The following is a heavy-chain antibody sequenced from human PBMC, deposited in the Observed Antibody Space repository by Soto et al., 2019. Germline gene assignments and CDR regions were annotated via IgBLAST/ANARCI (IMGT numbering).Heavy chain of an antibody. CDR2: IIPIVGTA. Sequence: QVQLVQSGAEVKKPGSSVKVSCKASGGTFSSYAISWVRQAPGQGLEWMGGIIPIVGTANYAQKFQGRVTITADESTSTAYMELSSLRSEDTAVYYCARDEYYGSGSYYNWFDPWGQGTLVTVSS. J-gene: IGHJ5*02. V-gene: IGHV1-69*01. CDR1: GGTFSSYA. D-gene: IGHD3-10*01. CDR3: ARDEYYGSGSYYNWFDP.